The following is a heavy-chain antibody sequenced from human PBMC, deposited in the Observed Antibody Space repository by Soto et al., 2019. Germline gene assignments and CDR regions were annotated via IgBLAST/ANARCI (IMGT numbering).Heavy chain of an antibody. CDR2: INHSGST. Sequence: SSETLSLTCAVYGGSFSGYYWSWIRQPPGKGLEWIGEINHSGSTNYNPSLKSRVTISVDTSKNQFSLKVNSVTAADTAVYYCARGDLQRDFWGQGTLVTVSS. CDR3: ARGDLQRDF. V-gene: IGHV4-34*01. CDR1: GGSFSGYY. J-gene: IGHJ4*02.